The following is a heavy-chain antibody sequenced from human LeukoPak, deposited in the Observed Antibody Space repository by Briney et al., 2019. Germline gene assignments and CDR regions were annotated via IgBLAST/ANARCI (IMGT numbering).Heavy chain of an antibody. CDR1: GFTFSDYD. CDR2: ISGLSSYT. CDR3: GRAFPPLRTSSAGDL. J-gene: IGHJ4*02. Sequence: GGSLRLSCSASGFTFSDYDMNWVRQAPGKGLEWVLSISGLSSYTYYGESVKGRFSISRDNAKNSLYLQMNSLGAEDTATYYCGRAFPPLRTSSAGDLWGQGILVTVSS. V-gene: IGHV3-21*01. D-gene: IGHD3-16*01.